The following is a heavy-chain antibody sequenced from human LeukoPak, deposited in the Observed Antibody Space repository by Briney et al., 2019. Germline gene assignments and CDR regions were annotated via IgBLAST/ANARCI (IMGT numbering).Heavy chain of an antibody. V-gene: IGHV3-53*01. CDR2: IYSGGST. CDR1: GFTVSSNY. CDR3: AKVQYYYDSSGYYYLDY. D-gene: IGHD3-22*01. J-gene: IGHJ4*02. Sequence: GGSLRLSCAASGFTVSSNYMSWVRQAPGKGLEWVSIIYSGGSTFYADSVKGRFTISRDNSKNTLYLQMNSLRAEDTAVYYCAKVQYYYDSSGYYYLDYWGQGALVTVSS.